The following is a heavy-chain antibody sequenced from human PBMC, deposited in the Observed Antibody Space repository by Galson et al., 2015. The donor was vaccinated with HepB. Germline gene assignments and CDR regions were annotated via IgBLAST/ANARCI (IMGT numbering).Heavy chain of an antibody. CDR2: ISYAGSNK. D-gene: IGHD1-1*01. CDR1: GSTFSSYG. CDR3: AKDSGTGTADY. Sequence: SLRLSCAASGSTFSSYGMHWVRQAPGRGLEWVAVISYAGSNKYYADSVKGRFTISRDNSKNTLYLQMNSLRAEDTAVYYCAKDSGTGTADYWGQGTLVTVSS. J-gene: IGHJ4*02. V-gene: IGHV3-30*18.